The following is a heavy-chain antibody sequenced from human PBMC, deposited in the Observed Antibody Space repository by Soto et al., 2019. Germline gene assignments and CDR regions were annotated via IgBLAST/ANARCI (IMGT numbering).Heavy chain of an antibody. V-gene: IGHV1-46*03. CDR2: INPSGGYT. J-gene: IGHJ4*02. D-gene: IGHD2-21*02. CDR1: GYTFSSYY. CDR3: ARGGGIVVVTAPYEH. Sequence: ASVKVSCKASGYTFSSYYMNWVRQAPGQGLEWLGIINPSGGYTTYAQRFLGRVTMTSDTSTSTVHMELGSLTSEDTAVYYCARGGGIVVVTAPYEHWGQGTLVTRLL.